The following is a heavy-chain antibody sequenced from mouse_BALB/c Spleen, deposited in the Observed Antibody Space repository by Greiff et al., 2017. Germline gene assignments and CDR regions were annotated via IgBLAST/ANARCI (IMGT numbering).Heavy chain of an antibody. V-gene: IGHV5-17*02. CDR1: GFTFSSFG. CDR3: ARSPLGPDAMDY. J-gene: IGHJ4*01. Sequence: EVQVVESGGGLVQPGGSRKLSCAASGFTFSSFGMHWVRQAPEKGLEWVAYISSGSSTIYYADTVKGRFTISRDNPKNTLFLQMTSLRSEDTAMYYCARSPLGPDAMDYWGQGTSVTVSS. D-gene: IGHD4-1*01. CDR2: ISSGSSTI.